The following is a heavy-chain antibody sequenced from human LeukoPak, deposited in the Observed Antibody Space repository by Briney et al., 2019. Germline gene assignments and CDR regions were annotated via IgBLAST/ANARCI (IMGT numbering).Heavy chain of an antibody. V-gene: IGHV4-39*01. Sequence: SGSAYYNPSLKSRVTISVDTSKNQFSLELTSVTAADTAVYYCARHWVVTPNYWGQGTLVTVSS. J-gene: IGHJ4*02. D-gene: IGHD4-23*01. CDR3: ARHWVVTPNY. CDR2: SGSA.